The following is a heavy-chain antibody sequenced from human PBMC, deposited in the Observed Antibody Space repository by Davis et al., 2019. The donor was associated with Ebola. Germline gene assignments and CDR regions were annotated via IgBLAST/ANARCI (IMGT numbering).Heavy chain of an antibody. D-gene: IGHD6-13*01. J-gene: IGHJ4*02. CDR1: GFTFSSYA. V-gene: IGHV3-7*01. CDR2: IKQDGSEK. CDR3: ARAAAAGTWWNDY. Sequence: GQSLKISCAASGFTFSSYAMSWVRQAPGKGLEWVANIKQDGSEKYYVDSVKGRFTISRDNAKNSLYLQMNSLRAEDTAVYYCARAAAAGTWWNDYWGQGTLVTVSS.